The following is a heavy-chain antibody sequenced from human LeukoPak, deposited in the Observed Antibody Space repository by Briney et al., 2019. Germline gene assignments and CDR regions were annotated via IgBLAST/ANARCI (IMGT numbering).Heavy chain of an antibody. D-gene: IGHD3-3*01. Sequence: CKVSGXTLTXLSMXWVRQAPGKGLXWMGXFXXEDGETIYAQKFQGRVTMTEDTSTDTAYMELSSLRSEDTAVYYCATGRLTIFGVVIRLDYWGQGTLVTVSS. CDR1: GXTLTXLS. J-gene: IGHJ4*02. V-gene: IGHV1-24*01. CDR2: FXXEDGET. CDR3: ATGRLTIFGVVIRLDY.